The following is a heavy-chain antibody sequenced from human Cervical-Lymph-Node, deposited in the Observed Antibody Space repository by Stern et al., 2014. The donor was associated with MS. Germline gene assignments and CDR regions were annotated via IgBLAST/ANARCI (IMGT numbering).Heavy chain of an antibody. CDR2: IYHSGST. D-gene: IGHD5-24*01. Sequence: QLQLQESGPGLVKPSGTLSLTCAVSGGSITSSNWWSWVRQPPGKGLEWIGEIYHSGSTNYNPALKSRVTISVDKTKNKFPLKLSSVTAADSAVYYCARAGDGYNYDYWGQGTLVTVSS. J-gene: IGHJ4*02. CDR3: ARAGDGYNYDY. CDR1: GGSITSSNW. V-gene: IGHV4-4*02.